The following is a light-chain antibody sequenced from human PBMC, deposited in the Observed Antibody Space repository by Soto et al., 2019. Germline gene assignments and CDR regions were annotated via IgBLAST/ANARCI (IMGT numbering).Light chain of an antibody. CDR3: QQYGSSPVT. V-gene: IGKV3-20*01. Sequence: EIVLTQSPGTLSLSPGERATLSCRASQSVSSNYLAWYQQKPGQAPRLLIFGASSRAAGLPDRFSGSGSGADFTLTISRLEPEDFAVYYCQQYGSSPVTFGQGTKVEIK. CDR2: GAS. J-gene: IGKJ1*01. CDR1: QSVSSNY.